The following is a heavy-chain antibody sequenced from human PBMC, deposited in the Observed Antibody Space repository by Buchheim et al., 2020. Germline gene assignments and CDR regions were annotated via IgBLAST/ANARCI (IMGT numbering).Heavy chain of an antibody. Sequence: QVQLVESGGGVVQPGRSLRLSCAASGFTFSSYAMHWVRQAPGKGLEWVAVISYDGSNKYYADSVKGRFTISRDNSKNTLYLQMNSLRAEDTAVYYCRYYDSSGYYAPIAIPHDYWGQGTL. D-gene: IGHD3-22*01. CDR1: GFTFSSYA. J-gene: IGHJ4*02. CDR3: RYYDSSGYYAPIAIPHDY. CDR2: ISYDGSNK. V-gene: IGHV3-30*04.